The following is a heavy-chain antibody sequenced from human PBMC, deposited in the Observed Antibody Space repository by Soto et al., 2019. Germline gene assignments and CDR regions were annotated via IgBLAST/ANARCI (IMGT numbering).Heavy chain of an antibody. D-gene: IGHD3-16*01. Sequence: GGSLRLSCAASGFTFSSYWMSWVRQAPGKGLEWVANIKQDGSEKYYVDSVKVRFTISRDNAKNSLYLQMNSLRAEDTAVYYCARDHNWLMGAFDIWGQGTMVTVSS. CDR3: ARDHNWLMGAFDI. CDR1: GFTFSSYW. J-gene: IGHJ3*02. V-gene: IGHV3-7*01. CDR2: IKQDGSEK.